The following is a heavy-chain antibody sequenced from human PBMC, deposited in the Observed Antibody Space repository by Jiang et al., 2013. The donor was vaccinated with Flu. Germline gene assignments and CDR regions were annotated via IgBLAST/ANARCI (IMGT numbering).Heavy chain of an antibody. CDR1: GGSFSSYA. J-gene: IGHJ4*02. Sequence: SCKASGGSFSSYAMNWVRQAPGQGLEWMGGINHIFGTTDYAQKFQGRVTITADKSTSTAYMDLSSLRSEDTAIYYCARSSWGYSYGPFEYWGQGTLINVSS. CDR2: INHIFGTT. D-gene: IGHD5-18*01. CDR3: ARSSWGYSYGPFEY. V-gene: IGHV1-69*06.